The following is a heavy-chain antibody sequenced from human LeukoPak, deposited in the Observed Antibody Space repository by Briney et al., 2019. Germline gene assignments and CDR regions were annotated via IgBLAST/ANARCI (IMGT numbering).Heavy chain of an antibody. V-gene: IGHV4-61*08. CDR2: IYYSGST. D-gene: IGHD2-15*01. CDR3: ARDRRILYYDY. CDR1: GGSITSDGYS. J-gene: IGHJ4*02. Sequence: SSETLSLTCTVSGGSITSDGYSWSWIRQPPGKGLEWIGYIYYSGSTNYNPSLKSRVTISVDTSKNQFSLKLSSVTAADTAVYYCARDRRILYYDYWGQGTLVTVSS.